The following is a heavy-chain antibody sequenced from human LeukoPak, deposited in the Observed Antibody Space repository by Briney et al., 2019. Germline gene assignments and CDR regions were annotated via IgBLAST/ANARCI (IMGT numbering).Heavy chain of an antibody. J-gene: IGHJ4*02. CDR1: GFTFDDYA. CDR2: ISWNSGSI. V-gene: IGHV3-9*01. CDR3: ARGGIGPQQPIIH. D-gene: IGHD6-13*01. Sequence: PGRSLRLSCAASGFTFDDYAMHWVRQAPGKGLEWVSGISWNSGSIGYADSVKGRFTISRDNAKNSLYLQMNSLRAEDTAVYYCARGGIGPQQPIIHWGQGTLVTVSS.